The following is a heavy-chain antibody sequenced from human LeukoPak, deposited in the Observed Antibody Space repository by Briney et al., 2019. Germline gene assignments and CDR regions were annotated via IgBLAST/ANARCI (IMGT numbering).Heavy chain of an antibody. CDR1: GFTFSSYA. Sequence: GGSLRLSCAASGFTFSSYAMYWVRQAPGKGLEWVSPISGSGGTTYYADSVKGRFTISRDNSKNTLYLQMNSLRAEDTAVYYCAKSGLGSTMVPVDYWGQGTLVTVSS. V-gene: IGHV3-23*01. CDR3: AKSGLGSTMVPVDY. CDR2: ISGSGGTT. D-gene: IGHD3-10*01. J-gene: IGHJ4*02.